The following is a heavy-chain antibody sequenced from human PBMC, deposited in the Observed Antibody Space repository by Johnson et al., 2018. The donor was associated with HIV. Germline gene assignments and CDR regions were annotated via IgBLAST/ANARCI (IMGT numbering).Heavy chain of an antibody. CDR3: ARDRPYYYDSSGLAPHDAFDI. V-gene: IGHV3-7*01. Sequence: VQLVESGGGLIQPGGSLRLSCAASGFTVSSNYMSWVRQAPGKGLEWVASIKQDGSEKYYVDAVKGRFTISRDNAKKSLYLQMNSLRAEDTAVYFCARDRPYYYDSSGLAPHDAFDIWGQGTMITVSS. J-gene: IGHJ3*02. D-gene: IGHD3-22*01. CDR1: GFTVSSNY. CDR2: IKQDGSEK.